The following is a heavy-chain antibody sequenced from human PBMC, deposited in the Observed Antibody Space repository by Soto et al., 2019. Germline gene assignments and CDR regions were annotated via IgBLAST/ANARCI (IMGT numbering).Heavy chain of an antibody. Sequence: EVQLVESGGGLVQPGGSLKLSCAASGFTFSDSAMHWVRQASGKGLEWVGSIRSKANSYATAYGASVKGRFTISRDDSKNTAYLQMNSRKTEDTAVYYGTRHADYLWGSPGYWGKGPLVTVSS. J-gene: IGHJ4*02. CDR3: TRHADYLWGSPGY. V-gene: IGHV3-73*01. CDR2: IRSKANSYAT. CDR1: GFTFSDSA. D-gene: IGHD3-16*01.